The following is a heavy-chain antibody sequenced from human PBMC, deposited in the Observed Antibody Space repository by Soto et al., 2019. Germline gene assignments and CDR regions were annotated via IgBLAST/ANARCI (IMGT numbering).Heavy chain of an antibody. CDR2: ISGSGGST. Sequence: EVQLLESGGGLVQPGGSLRLSCAASGFTFSSYAMSWVRQAPGKGLEWVSAISGSGGSTYYADSVKGRFTISRDNSKNTLYLQMNSLRAEDTAVYYCAKSVDYYDSSGYSLFDYWGQGTLVTVSS. V-gene: IGHV3-23*01. CDR3: AKSVDYYDSSGYSLFDY. J-gene: IGHJ4*02. CDR1: GFTFSSYA. D-gene: IGHD3-22*01.